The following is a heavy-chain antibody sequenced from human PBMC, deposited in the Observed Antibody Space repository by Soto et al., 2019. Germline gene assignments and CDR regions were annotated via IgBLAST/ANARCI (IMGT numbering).Heavy chain of an antibody. CDR2: IYYSGST. CDR1: GGSISSSSYY. J-gene: IGHJ4*02. Sequence: SETLSLTCTVSGGSISSSSYYWGWIRQPPGKGLEWIGSIYYSGSTYYNPSLKSRVTISVDTSKNQFSLKLSSVTAADTAVYYCARTSSGYYVVYWGQGTLVTVSS. D-gene: IGHD3-22*01. V-gene: IGHV4-39*01. CDR3: ARTSSGYYVVY.